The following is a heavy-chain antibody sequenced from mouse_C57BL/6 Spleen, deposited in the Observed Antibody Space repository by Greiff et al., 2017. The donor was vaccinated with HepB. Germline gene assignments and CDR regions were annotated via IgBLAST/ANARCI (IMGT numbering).Heavy chain of an antibody. CDR3: ARGGLQAWFAY. CDR1: GYTFTSYW. Sequence: QVQLKQPGAELVKPGASVKLSCKASGYTFTSYWMHWVKQRPGQGLEWIGMIHPNSGSTNYNEKFKSKATLTVDKSSSTAYMQLSSLTSEDSAVYYCARGGLQAWFAYWGQGTLVTVSA. J-gene: IGHJ3*01. V-gene: IGHV1-64*01. CDR2: IHPNSGST. D-gene: IGHD2-2*01.